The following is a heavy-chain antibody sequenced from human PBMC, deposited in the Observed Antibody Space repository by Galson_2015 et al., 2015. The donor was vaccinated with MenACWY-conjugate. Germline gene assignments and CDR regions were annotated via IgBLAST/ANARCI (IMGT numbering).Heavy chain of an antibody. V-gene: IGHV5-51*01. CDR3: ARHPPGGRGLDV. CDR1: GYSFTTSW. Sequence: GAEVPQPGESLTISCKGSGYSFTTSWIGWVRQMPGTGLEWMGLFNPANSETRYSPSFQGQVTISADESISTAYLQWTSLKASDTAMYYCARHPPGGRGLDVWGRGTTVTVSS. J-gene: IGHJ6*02. D-gene: IGHD1-26*01. CDR2: FNPANSET.